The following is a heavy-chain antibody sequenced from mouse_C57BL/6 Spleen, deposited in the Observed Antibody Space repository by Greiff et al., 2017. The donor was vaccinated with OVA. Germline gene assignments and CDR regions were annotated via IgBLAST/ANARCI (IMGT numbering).Heavy chain of an antibody. CDR2: IDPENGDT. CDR1: GFNIKDDY. J-gene: IGHJ2*01. Sequence: VHVKQSGAELVRPGASVKLSCTASGFNIKDDYMHWVKQRPEQGLEWIGWIDPENGDTEYASKFQGKATITADTSSNTAYLQLSSLTSEDTAVYYCTRYGTLDYWGQGTTLTVSS. CDR3: TRYGTLDY. V-gene: IGHV14-4*01. D-gene: IGHD2-1*01.